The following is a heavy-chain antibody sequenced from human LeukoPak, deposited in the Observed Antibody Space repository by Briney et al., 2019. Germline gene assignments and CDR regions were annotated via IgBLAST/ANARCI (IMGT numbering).Heavy chain of an antibody. J-gene: IGHJ4*02. V-gene: IGHV3-48*01. Sequence: GGSLRLSCAASGFSFSGHSMTWVRQAPGRGLEWVAFISDSGSPIYYADSVRGRFTISRDNADNSLYLQMNSLRAEDSAVYFCARNKRASQYYFDYWGQGALVTVSS. D-gene: IGHD2-2*01. CDR3: ARNKRASQYYFDY. CDR2: ISDSGSPI. CDR1: GFSFSGHS.